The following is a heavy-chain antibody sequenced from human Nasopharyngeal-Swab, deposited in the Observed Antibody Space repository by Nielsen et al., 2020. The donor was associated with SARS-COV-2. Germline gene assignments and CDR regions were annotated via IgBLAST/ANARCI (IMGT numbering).Heavy chain of an antibody. D-gene: IGHD4-23*01. CDR3: ATTNLTPYYFDY. CDR2: FDPEDGET. J-gene: IGHJ4*02. V-gene: IGHV1-24*01. CDR1: GYTLTELS. Sequence: VKVSCQVSGYTLTELSMHWVRQAPGKGLAWMGGFDPEDGETIYAQKFQGRVTMTEDTSTDTAYMELSSLRSEDTAVYYCATTNLTPYYFDYWGQGTLVTVSS.